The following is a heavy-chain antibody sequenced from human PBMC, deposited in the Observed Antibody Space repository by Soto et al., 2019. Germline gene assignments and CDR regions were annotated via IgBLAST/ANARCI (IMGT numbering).Heavy chain of an antibody. J-gene: IGHJ6*02. CDR3: ARDPRPWSGFPPRYGMDV. D-gene: IGHD3-3*01. Sequence: QMQLVQPGAEVRQPGSSGRVSCKASGSTFRTYGSNWVRQAPGQGLGWMGVIVPISGTVNYTKNVKDRVLITAEPATSTVYVDVNRLKSEDTALFYCARDPRPWSGFPPRYGMDVWGQGTTVTV. V-gene: IGHV1-69*01. CDR1: GSTFRTYG. CDR2: IVPISGTV.